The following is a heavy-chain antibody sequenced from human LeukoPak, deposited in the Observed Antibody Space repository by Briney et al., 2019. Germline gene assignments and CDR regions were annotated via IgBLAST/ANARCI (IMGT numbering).Heavy chain of an antibody. J-gene: IGHJ5*02. D-gene: IGHD3-22*01. CDR1: GGSFSGYY. CDR3: ARNHYYDSSGSLTNWFDP. CDR2: INHSGST. Sequence: PSETLSLTCAVYGGSFSGYYWSWIRQPPGKGLEWIGEINHSGSTNYNPSLKSRVTISVDTSKNQFSLKLSSVTAADTAVYYCARNHYYDSSGSLTNWFDPWGQGTLVTVSS. V-gene: IGHV4-34*01.